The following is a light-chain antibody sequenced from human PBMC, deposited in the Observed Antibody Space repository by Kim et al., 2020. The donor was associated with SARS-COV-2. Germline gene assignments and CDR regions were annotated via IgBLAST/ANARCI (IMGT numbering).Light chain of an antibody. CDR2: SDT. CDR1: NIESKS. V-gene: IGLV3-21*04. Sequence: SYELTQPPSVSVAPGKTARITCGGNNIESKSVHWYQQGPGQAPVLVIYSDTDRPSGIPERFSGSNSGNTATLTISRVEAGDEADYYCQVWDSSSDDYVFG. CDR3: QVWDSSSDDYV. J-gene: IGLJ1*01.